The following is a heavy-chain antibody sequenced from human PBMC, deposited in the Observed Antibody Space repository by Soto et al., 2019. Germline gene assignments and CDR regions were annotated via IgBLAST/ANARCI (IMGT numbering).Heavy chain of an antibody. V-gene: IGHV4-30-4*01. CDR3: ASLGYCISTSCYRANWFDP. CDR2: IYYSGST. Sequence: PSETLSLTCTVSGGSISSGDYYWSWIRQPPGKGLEWIGYIYYSGSTYYNPSLKSRVTISVDTSKNQFSLKLSSVTAADTAVYYCASLGYCISTSCYRANWFDPWGQGTLVTVSS. J-gene: IGHJ5*02. CDR1: GGSISSGDYY. D-gene: IGHD2-2*01.